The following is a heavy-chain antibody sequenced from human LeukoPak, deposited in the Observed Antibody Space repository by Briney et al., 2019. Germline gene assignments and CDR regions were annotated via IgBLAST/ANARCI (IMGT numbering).Heavy chain of an antibody. J-gene: IGHJ4*02. Sequence: GASVKVSCKASGYTFTSYGISWVRQAPGQGLEWMGWISAYNGNTNYAQKFQGRVTMTRDTSISTAYMELSRLRSDDTAVYYCARESSSGWTNFDYWGQGTLVTVSS. V-gene: IGHV1-18*01. CDR3: ARESSSGWTNFDY. CDR1: GYTFTSYG. CDR2: ISAYNGNT. D-gene: IGHD6-19*01.